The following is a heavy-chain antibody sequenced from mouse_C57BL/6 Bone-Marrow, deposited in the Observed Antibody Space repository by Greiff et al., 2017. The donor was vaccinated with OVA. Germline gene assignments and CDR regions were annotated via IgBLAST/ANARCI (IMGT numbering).Heavy chain of an antibody. J-gene: IGHJ3*01. CDR2: IRNKANGYTT. V-gene: IGHV7-3*01. D-gene: IGHD1-1*01. CDR1: GFTFTDYY. Sequence: DVMLVESGGGLVQPGGSLSLSCAASGFTFTDYYMSWVRQPPGKALEWLGFIRNKANGYTTEYSASVKGRFTISRDNSQSILYLQMNALRAEDSATYYCARYGSSSLFAYWGQGTLVTVSA. CDR3: ARYGSSSLFAY.